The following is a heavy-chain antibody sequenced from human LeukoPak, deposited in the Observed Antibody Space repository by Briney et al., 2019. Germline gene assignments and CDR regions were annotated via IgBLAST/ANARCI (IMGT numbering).Heavy chain of an antibody. Sequence: SETLSLTCAVSGGSISSSNWWSWVRQPPGKGLEWIGEIYHSGSTNYNPSLKSRVTISVDKSKNQFSLKLSSVTAADTAVYYCASTLYGDTPTFDYWGQGALVTVSS. CDR2: IYHSGST. CDR3: ASTLYGDTPTFDY. V-gene: IGHV4-4*02. CDR1: GGSISSSNW. D-gene: IGHD3-16*01. J-gene: IGHJ4*02.